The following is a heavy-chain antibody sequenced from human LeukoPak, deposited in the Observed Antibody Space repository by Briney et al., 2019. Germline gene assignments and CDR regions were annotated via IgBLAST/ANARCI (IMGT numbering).Heavy chain of an antibody. CDR1: GGSISSYY. Sequence: SETLSLACTVSGGSISSYYWSWIRQPAGKGLEWIGRIYASGTTNYNPSLKSRVTISVDTSKNQFSLKLSSVTAADTAVYYSAREDMVRGVLGHWGQGTLVTVSS. D-gene: IGHD3-10*01. J-gene: IGHJ5*02. CDR3: AREDMVRGVLGH. CDR2: IYASGTT. V-gene: IGHV4-4*07.